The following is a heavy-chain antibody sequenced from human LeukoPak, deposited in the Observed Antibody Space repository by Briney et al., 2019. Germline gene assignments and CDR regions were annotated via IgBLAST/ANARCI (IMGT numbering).Heavy chain of an antibody. Sequence: PSETLSLTCTVSGDSISSGDYYWSWIRQPAGKGLEWIGRIYTSGDTNYNPSLRSRVTISLDASKNQFSLKLSSVTAADTAVYYCAREGGFYYYYMDVWGKGTTVTISS. CDR3: AREGGFYYYYMDV. V-gene: IGHV4-61*02. CDR2: IYTSGDT. D-gene: IGHD1-26*01. CDR1: GDSISSGDYY. J-gene: IGHJ6*03.